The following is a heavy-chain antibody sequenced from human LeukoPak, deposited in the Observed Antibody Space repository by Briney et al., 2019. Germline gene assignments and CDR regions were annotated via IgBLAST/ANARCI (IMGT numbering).Heavy chain of an antibody. CDR3: ARGSVTMVRGANH. V-gene: IGHV4-34*01. J-gene: IGHJ4*02. CDR1: GGSFSGYY. D-gene: IGHD3-10*01. CDR2: INHSGST. Sequence: PSETLSLTCAVYGGSFSGYYWSWIRQPPGKGLEWIGEINHSGSTNYNPPLKSRVTISVDTSKNQFSLKLSSVTAADTAVYYCARGSVTMVRGANHWGQGTLVTVSS.